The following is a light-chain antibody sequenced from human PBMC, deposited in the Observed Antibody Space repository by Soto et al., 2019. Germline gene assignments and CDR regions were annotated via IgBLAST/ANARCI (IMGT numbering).Light chain of an antibody. CDR3: AAWDASLSACV. Sequence: QSVLTQPPSVSGAPGQRVTISCIGSSSNIGAKYDVHWYQHLPGTAPKLLIYGNSNRPSGVPDRFSGSKSGTSASLAITGLQAEDEADYYCAAWDASLSACVFGNGTKLTVL. V-gene: IGLV1-40*01. J-gene: IGLJ1*01. CDR2: GNS. CDR1: SSNIGAKYD.